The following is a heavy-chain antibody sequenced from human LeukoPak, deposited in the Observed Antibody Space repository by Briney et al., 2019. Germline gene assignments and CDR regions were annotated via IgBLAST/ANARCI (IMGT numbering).Heavy chain of an antibody. J-gene: IGHJ4*02. D-gene: IGHD4-11*01. CDR1: GFTFSSYA. V-gene: IGHV3-30-3*01. CDR3: ARDLRYSSLDY. Sequence: GGSLRLSCAASGFTFSSYAMHWVRQAPGKGLEWVAVISYDGSNKYYADSVKGRFTISRDNSKNTLYLQMNSLRAEDTAMYYCARDLRYSSLDYWGQGTLVTVSS. CDR2: ISYDGSNK.